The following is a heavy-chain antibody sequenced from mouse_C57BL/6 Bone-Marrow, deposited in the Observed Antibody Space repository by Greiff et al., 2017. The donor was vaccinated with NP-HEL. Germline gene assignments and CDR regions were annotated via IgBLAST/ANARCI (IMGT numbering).Heavy chain of an antibody. CDR3: ARSEAPIFFDY. V-gene: IGHV1-81*01. CDR1: GYTFTSYG. Sequence: QVHVKQSGAELARPGASVKLSCKASGYTFTSYGISWVKQRTGQGLEWIGEIYPRSGNTYYNEKFKGKATLTADKSSSTAYMELRSLTSEDSAVYFCARSEAPIFFDYWGQGTTLTVSS. J-gene: IGHJ2*01. CDR2: IYPRSGNT.